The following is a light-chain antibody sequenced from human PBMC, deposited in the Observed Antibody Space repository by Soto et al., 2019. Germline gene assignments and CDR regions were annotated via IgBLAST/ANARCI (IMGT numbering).Light chain of an antibody. Sequence: TQSPGTLSLSPGERATLSCRASQTVRNNYLAWYQQKPGQAPRLLIFGASSRATGIPARFSGSGSGTEFNLTISSLQSEDFAVYFCQQYDDWLRLTFGGGTKVDIK. J-gene: IGKJ4*01. CDR3: QQYDDWLRLT. CDR1: QTVRNN. CDR2: GAS. V-gene: IGKV3D-15*01.